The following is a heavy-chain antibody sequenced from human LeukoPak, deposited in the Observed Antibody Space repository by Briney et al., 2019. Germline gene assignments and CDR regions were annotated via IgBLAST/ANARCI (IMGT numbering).Heavy chain of an antibody. CDR2: ISSSSNII. Sequence: GGSLRLSCAASGFTLSIYSMNWVRQAPGKGLEWVSYISSSSNIIYYADSVKGRFTISRDNAKNSLYLQMNSLRAEDTAVYYCVREDGGLRLGELSPDYWGQGTLVTVSS. V-gene: IGHV3-48*04. D-gene: IGHD3-16*02. CDR1: GFTLSIYS. CDR3: VREDGGLRLGELSPDY. J-gene: IGHJ4*02.